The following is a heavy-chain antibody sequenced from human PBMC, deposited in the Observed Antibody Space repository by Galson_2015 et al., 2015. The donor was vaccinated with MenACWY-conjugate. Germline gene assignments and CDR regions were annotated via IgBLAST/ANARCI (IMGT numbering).Heavy chain of an antibody. Sequence: SETLSLTCTVSGGSISNGAYYWSWIRQHPGKGLEWIGYIYYSGSTNYNPSLKSRVTISVDTFKNRFSLKLSSVTAADTAVYYCASLHGGHYDSSGLNYGMDVWGQGTTVTVSS. CDR1: GGSISNGAYY. J-gene: IGHJ6*02. V-gene: IGHV4-61*08. CDR3: ASLHGGHYDSSGLNYGMDV. D-gene: IGHD3-22*01. CDR2: IYYSGST.